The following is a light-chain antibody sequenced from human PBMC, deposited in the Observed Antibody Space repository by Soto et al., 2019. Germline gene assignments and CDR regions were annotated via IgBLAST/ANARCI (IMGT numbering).Light chain of an antibody. CDR1: QSVRSN. CDR2: DAS. Sequence: EIVLTQSPGTLSLSPGERATLSCRASQSVRSNLAWYQQKPGQAPRLLIYDASTRATGIPARISGSGSGTEFTLTISGLQSEDFAVYYCQQYGSSPTWTFGQGTKVDIK. V-gene: IGKV3-15*01. J-gene: IGKJ1*01. CDR3: QQYGSSPTWT.